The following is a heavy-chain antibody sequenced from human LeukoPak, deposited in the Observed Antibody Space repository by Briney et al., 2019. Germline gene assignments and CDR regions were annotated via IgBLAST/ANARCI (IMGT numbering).Heavy chain of an antibody. J-gene: IGHJ4*02. CDR3: VAGDGWLGDY. CDR1: GFTFNTYT. CDR2: ISSGTSYI. D-gene: IGHD6-19*01. V-gene: IGHV3-21*06. Sequence: NPGGSLRLSCAASGFTFNTYTMNWVRQAPGKGLEWVSSISSGTSYIYYADSVKGRFTISRDNGKNVLYLQMSSLRVEDTAVYYCVAGDGWLGDYWGQGTLVTVSS.